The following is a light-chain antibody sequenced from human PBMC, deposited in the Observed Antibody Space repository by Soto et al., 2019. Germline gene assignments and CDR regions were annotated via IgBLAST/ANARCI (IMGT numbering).Light chain of an antibody. V-gene: IGKV3-11*01. CDR1: QSVSSY. J-gene: IGKJ3*01. Sequence: ETVWTQSPATLSLSPGERATLSCRASQSVSSYLAWYQQKPGQAPRLLIYDASNRATGIPARFSGSGSGTDFTLTLSSLEPEDFAVYHCQERSNWPPGFGPGTKVDIK. CDR3: QERSNWPPG. CDR2: DAS.